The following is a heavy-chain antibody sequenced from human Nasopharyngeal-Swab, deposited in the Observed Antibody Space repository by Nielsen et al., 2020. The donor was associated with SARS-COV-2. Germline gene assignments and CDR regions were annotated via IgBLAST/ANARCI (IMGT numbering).Heavy chain of an antibody. J-gene: IGHJ6*02. CDR1: GFTFSSYW. Sequence: GESLKISCAASGFTFSSYWMSWVRQAPGKGLEWVANIKQDGSEKYYVDSVKGRFTISRDNSKNTLFLQMNSLRPEDTAVYYCAKDTYCSTTGCYNGMDVWGQGTTVTVSS. CDR2: IKQDGSEK. D-gene: IGHD2-2*02. CDR3: AKDTYCSTTGCYNGMDV. V-gene: IGHV3-7*03.